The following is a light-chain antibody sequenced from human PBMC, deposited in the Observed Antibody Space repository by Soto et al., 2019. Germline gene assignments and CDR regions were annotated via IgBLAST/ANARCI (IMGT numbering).Light chain of an antibody. Sequence: QSVLTQPASVSGSPGQSTAISCTGTSSDVGGYNFVSWYQQHPGKAPKLMIHEVSNRPSGVSDRFSGSKSGNTASLTISGLQADDDADSYCSSHTSYYTRVFGTGNKVTVL. CDR3: SSHTSYYTRV. V-gene: IGLV2-14*01. CDR1: SSDVGGYNF. CDR2: EVS. J-gene: IGLJ1*01.